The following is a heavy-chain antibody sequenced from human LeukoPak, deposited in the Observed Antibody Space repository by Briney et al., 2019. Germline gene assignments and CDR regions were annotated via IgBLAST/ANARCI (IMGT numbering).Heavy chain of an antibody. CDR1: GGIFSSYA. Sequence: SVKVSCKASGGIFSSYAISWVRQAPGQGLEWMGGIIPIFGTANYAQKFQGRVTITADESTTTAYMELGSLRSEDTAVYYCARERQQLPGFDYWGQGTLVTVSS. D-gene: IGHD6-13*01. CDR2: IIPIFGTA. V-gene: IGHV1-69*13. J-gene: IGHJ4*02. CDR3: ARERQQLPGFDY.